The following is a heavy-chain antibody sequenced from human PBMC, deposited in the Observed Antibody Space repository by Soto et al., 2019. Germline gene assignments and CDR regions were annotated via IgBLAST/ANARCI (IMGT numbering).Heavy chain of an antibody. Sequence: SVKVSCKASGGTFSSYTISWVRQAPGQGLEWMGRIIPILGIANYAQKFQGRVTITADKSTSTAYMELSSLRSEDTAVYYCAREYYDILTGYYSGLYYFDYWGQGTLVNVSS. CDR3: AREYYDILTGYYSGLYYFDY. J-gene: IGHJ4*02. D-gene: IGHD3-9*01. CDR2: IIPILGIA. V-gene: IGHV1-69*04. CDR1: GGTFSSYT.